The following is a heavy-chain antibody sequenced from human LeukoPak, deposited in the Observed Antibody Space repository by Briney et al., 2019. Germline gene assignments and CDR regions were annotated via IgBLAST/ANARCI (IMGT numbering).Heavy chain of an antibody. J-gene: IGHJ4*02. CDR1: VFTFSSYN. V-gene: IGHV3-48*01. Sequence: RGCLRLSCAAPVFTFSSYNMSWVREAPGEGLEWVSFISIVSSTIYYADSVKGRFTISRDNAKNSLYLQMNSLRAEDTAAYYCAREEGFDYWGQGTLVTVSS. CDR3: AREEGFDY. CDR2: ISIVSSTI.